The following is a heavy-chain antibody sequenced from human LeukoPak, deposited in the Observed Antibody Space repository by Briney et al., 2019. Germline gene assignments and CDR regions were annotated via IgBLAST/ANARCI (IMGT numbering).Heavy chain of an antibody. D-gene: IGHD3-10*01. CDR2: INPNSGGT. CDR1: GYTFTGYY. CDR3: ARDMVRGVMDYYFYMDV. J-gene: IGHJ6*03. V-gene: IGHV1-2*02. Sequence: ASVNVSCKASGYTFTGYYMHWVRQAPGQGLEWMGWINPNSGGTKYAQKFQGRVTLTRDTSISTAYMELSRLRSDDTALYYCARDMVRGVMDYYFYMDVWGKGTTVTVSS.